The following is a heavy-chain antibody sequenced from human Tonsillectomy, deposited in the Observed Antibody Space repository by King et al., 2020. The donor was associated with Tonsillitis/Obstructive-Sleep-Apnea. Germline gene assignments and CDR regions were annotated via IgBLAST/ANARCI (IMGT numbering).Heavy chain of an antibody. CDR3: TTFWFSEFLCDY. D-gene: IGHD3-10*01. CDR2: IKSKTDGGTI. CDR1: GFTFSNAW. J-gene: IGHJ4*02. Sequence: EVQLVESGGGLVKPGGSLRLSCAASGFTFSNAWMSWVRQAPGKGLEWVGRIKSKTDGGTIDYAAPVKGRFTISRDDSKNTLYLQMSSLKTEDAAMYYCTTFWFSEFLCDYWGRGTLVTVSS. V-gene: IGHV3-15*01.